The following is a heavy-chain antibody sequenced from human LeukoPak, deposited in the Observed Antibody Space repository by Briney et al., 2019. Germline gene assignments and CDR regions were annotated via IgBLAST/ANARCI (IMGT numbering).Heavy chain of an antibody. CDR2: VYYSGTT. CDR3: ARDCPEVILVVAPTHYFHY. V-gene: IGHV4-39*07. CDR1: GGSISSSYYY. Sequence: SETLSLTCTVSGGSISSSYYYWGWIRQPPGKGLEWIGSVYYSGTTYYSPSLQSRVTMSVPTSKNQFSLKLRSVTAADTAVYYCARDCPEVILVVAPTHYFHYWGQGTLVTVSS. J-gene: IGHJ4*02. D-gene: IGHD2-15*01.